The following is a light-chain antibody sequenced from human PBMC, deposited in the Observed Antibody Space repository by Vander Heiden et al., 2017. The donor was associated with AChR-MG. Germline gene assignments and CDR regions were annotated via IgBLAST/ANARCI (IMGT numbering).Light chain of an antibody. CDR3: SSYTSSSTQVL. Sequence: QSALTQPASVSGSPGQPITIPCTGTSSDVGGYNYVFLYQQHPGKAPKLMIFDVSIRASGVSNRFSGSKSGNTASLTISGLQAEDEADYYCSSYTSSSTQVLFGGGTKLTVL. V-gene: IGLV2-14*03. CDR2: DVS. CDR1: SSDVGGYNY. J-gene: IGLJ2*01.